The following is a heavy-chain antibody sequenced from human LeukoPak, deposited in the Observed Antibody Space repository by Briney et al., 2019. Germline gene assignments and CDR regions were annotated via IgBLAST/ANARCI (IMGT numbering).Heavy chain of an antibody. CDR3: ARDLTMVRGVILHTFDY. CDR1: GFRFSSYS. CDR2: ISDGGGNT. J-gene: IGHJ4*02. Sequence: PGGSLRLSCAASGFRFSSYSMSWVRQAPGKGLEWVSGISDGGGNTYYADSVKGRFTISRDNSKNTLYLRMNSLRAEDTAVYYCARDLTMVRGVILHTFDYRGQGTLVTVSS. D-gene: IGHD3-10*01. V-gene: IGHV3-23*01.